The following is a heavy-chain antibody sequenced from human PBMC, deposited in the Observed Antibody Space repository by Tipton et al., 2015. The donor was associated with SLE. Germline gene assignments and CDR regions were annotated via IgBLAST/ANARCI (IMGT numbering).Heavy chain of an antibody. CDR1: GGSIRSYY. J-gene: IGHJ4*02. CDR3: VICSPAGCAYFDY. Sequence: TLSLTCTVSGGSIRSYYWAWIRQPAGKGLEWIGRIYTGGYTKYNPSFENRVTVDASKDQFSLKLSSVTAADTAVYYCVICSPAGCAYFDYWGQGRLVTVSS. D-gene: IGHD2-15*01. CDR2: IYTGGYT. V-gene: IGHV4-4*07.